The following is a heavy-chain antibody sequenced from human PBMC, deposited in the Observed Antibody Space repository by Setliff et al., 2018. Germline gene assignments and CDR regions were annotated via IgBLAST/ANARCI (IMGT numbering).Heavy chain of an antibody. CDR1: GYTLTELS. Sequence: ASVKVSCKVSGYTLTELSMHWVRQAPGKGLEGMGGFDPEDGETIYAQKFQGRVTMTRDTSTSTVYMELSSLRSEETAVYYCAVTLSFPIQSPFDPWGQGTLVTVS. CDR3: AVTLSFPIQSPFDP. J-gene: IGHJ5*02. CDR2: FDPEDGET. D-gene: IGHD5-18*01. V-gene: IGHV1-24*01.